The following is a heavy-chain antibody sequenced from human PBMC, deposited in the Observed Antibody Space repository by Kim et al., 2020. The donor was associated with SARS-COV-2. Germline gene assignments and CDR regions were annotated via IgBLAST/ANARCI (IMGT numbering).Heavy chain of an antibody. D-gene: IGHD2-2*01. CDR2: IYYSGST. CDR1: GGSISSYY. J-gene: IGHJ4*02. CDR3: ARAGGIVVVPAAHDPYYFDC. V-gene: IGHV4-59*13. Sequence: SETLSLTCTVSGGSISSYYWSWIRQPPGKGLEWIGYIYYSGSTNYNPSLKSRVTISVDTSKNQFSLKLSSVTAADTAVYYCARAGGIVVVPAAHDPYYFDCWGQGTLVTVSS.